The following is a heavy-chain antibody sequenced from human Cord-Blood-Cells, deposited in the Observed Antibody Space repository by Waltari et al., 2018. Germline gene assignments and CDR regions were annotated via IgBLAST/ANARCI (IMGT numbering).Heavy chain of an antibody. J-gene: IGHJ5*02. CDR2: INHSGST. Sequence: QVQLQQWGAGLFKPAETLSLTCAVYGGSFSGYYRGWLRQPPGKGLEWIGEINHSGSTNYNPSLKSRVTISVDTSKNQFSLKLSSVTAADTAVYYCARGNSSSSIWFDPWGQGTLVTVSS. V-gene: IGHV4-34*01. CDR3: ARGNSSSSIWFDP. CDR1: GGSFSGYY. D-gene: IGHD6-6*01.